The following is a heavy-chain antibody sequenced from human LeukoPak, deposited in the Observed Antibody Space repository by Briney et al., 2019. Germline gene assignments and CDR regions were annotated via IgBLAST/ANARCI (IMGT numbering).Heavy chain of an antibody. CDR3: AKGSSGSY. CDR2: ISYDGSNK. V-gene: IGHV3-30*18. CDR1: GFTFSSYG. J-gene: IGHJ4*02. Sequence: GGSLRLSCAASGFTFSSYGMHWVRQAPGKGLEWVAVISYDGSNKYYADSVKGRFTISRDNSKNTLYLQMNSLRAEDTAVYYCAKGSSGSYWGQGTLVTVSS. D-gene: IGHD6-19*01.